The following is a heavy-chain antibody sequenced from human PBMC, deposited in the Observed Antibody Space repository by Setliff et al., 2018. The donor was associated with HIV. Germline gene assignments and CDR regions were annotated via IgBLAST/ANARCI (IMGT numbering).Heavy chain of an antibody. CDR2: INHSGST. J-gene: IGHJ6*03. V-gene: IGHV4-34*01. Sequence: SETLSLTCAVYGGSFSGYYWSWIRQPPGKGLEWIGEINHSGSTNYNPSLKSRVTISVDTSKNQFSLKLSSVTAADTAVYYCARGNDNGQRGGNYYFMDVWDKGTTVTVSS. D-gene: IGHD4-17*01. CDR3: ARGNDNGQRGGNYYFMDV. CDR1: GGSFSGYY.